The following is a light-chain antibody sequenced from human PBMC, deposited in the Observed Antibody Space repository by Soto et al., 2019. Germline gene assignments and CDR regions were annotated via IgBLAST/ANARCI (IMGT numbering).Light chain of an antibody. J-gene: IGLJ1*01. Sequence: QSVLTQPPSASGTPGQRVTISCSGARANIGSNPVTWYQQLPGTAPKLFIFNNNERPSEVPGRFSGSKSGTSASLTISGPQSDDEADYYCATWDDNLDGHVFGTGTKLTVL. CDR2: NNN. CDR3: ATWDDNLDGHV. CDR1: RANIGSNP. V-gene: IGLV1-44*01.